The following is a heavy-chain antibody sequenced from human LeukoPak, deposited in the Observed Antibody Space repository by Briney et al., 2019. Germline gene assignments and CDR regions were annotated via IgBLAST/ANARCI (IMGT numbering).Heavy chain of an antibody. CDR1: GYTFTGYY. D-gene: IGHD2-2*01. J-gene: IGHJ6*03. CDR3: ARVPYCSSTSCSYYYYMDV. V-gene: IGHV1-2*02. Sequence: ASVKVSCEASGYTFTGYYMHWVRQAPGQGLEWMGWINPNSGGTNYAQKFQGRVTMTRDTSISTAYMELSRLRSDDTAVYYCARVPYCSSTSCSYYYYMDVWGKGTTVTVSS. CDR2: INPNSGGT.